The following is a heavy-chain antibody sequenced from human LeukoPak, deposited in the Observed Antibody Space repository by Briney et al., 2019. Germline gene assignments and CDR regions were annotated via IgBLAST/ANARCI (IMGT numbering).Heavy chain of an antibody. J-gene: IGHJ4*02. CDR3: ARGGLRYFDCFDY. D-gene: IGHD3-9*01. CDR2: ISGSGGST. Sequence: GGALRLSCAASGFTFSSQTMTWVRQAPGKGLEWVSSISGSGGSTFYANSVKGRFTISRDNSKITLNLQMNSLRAEDTAVYYCARGGLRYFDCFDYWGQGTLVPVSS. V-gene: IGHV3-23*01. CDR1: GFTFSSQT.